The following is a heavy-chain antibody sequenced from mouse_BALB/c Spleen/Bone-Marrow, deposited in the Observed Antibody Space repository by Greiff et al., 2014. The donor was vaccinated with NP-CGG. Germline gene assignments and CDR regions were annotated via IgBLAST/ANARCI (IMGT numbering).Heavy chain of an antibody. V-gene: IGHV5-9-3*01. J-gene: IGHJ1*01. CDR1: GFTFSTYA. Sequence: EVKVEESGGGLAKPGGSLQLSCAASGFTFSTYAMSWVRQTPEKRLEWVATISGSGSYTYYPDSVKGRFTISRDNAKNTLYLQMSSLRSEDTAMFYCSRLRMITTYFDVWGAGTTVTVSS. CDR3: SRLRMITTYFDV. CDR2: ISGSGSYT. D-gene: IGHD2-4*01.